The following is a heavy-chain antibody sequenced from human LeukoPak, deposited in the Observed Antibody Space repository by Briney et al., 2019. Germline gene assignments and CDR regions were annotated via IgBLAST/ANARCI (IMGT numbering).Heavy chain of an antibody. D-gene: IGHD4-17*01. Sequence: TSETLSLTCSVSGGSISSYYWSWIRQPPGKGLEWIGYIYYSGSTNYNPSLKSRVTISVDTSKNQFSLKLSSVTAADTAVYYCARGGDYPVVFDYWGQGTLVTVSS. CDR2: IYYSGST. CDR3: ARGGDYPVVFDY. CDR1: GGSISSYY. V-gene: IGHV4-59*01. J-gene: IGHJ4*02.